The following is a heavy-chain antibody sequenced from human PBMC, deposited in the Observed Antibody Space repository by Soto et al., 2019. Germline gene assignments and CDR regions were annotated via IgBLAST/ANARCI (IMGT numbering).Heavy chain of an antibody. D-gene: IGHD4-4*01. CDR3: ARPLWSDDYNWGYFDL. CDR1: GFTFSSYA. Sequence: QVQLVESGGGVVQPGRSLRLSCAASGFTFSSYAMHWVRQVPGKGLEWVAVISYDGSNKYYADSVKGRFTISRDNSKNPLYLQMNSLRAEDTAVYYCARPLWSDDYNWGYFDLWGRGTLVTVSS. J-gene: IGHJ2*01. V-gene: IGHV3-30-3*01. CDR2: ISYDGSNK.